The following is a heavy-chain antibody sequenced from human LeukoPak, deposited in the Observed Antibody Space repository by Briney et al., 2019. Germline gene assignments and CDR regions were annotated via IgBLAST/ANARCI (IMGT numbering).Heavy chain of an antibody. CDR1: GSSMSSYY. CDR3: AGLESGTVPL. CDR2: IYYSEST. D-gene: IGHD1-26*01. Sequence: SETLSLTCTVSGSSMSSYYWSWIRQPRENGLEWIAYIYYSESTSYNPSLKSRVTISVDTSKNQSSLKLRSVPAADTAVYYCAGLESGTVPLWGQGTLVTVSS. V-gene: IGHV4-59*08. J-gene: IGHJ4*02.